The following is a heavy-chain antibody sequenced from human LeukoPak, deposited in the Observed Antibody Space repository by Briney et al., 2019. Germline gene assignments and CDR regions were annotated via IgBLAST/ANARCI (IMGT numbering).Heavy chain of an antibody. V-gene: IGHV4-59*08. Sequence: SETLSLTCTVSGDSISSYYWSWIRQPPGKGLEWIGYIYYSGSTNYNPSLKSRVTIVDTSKNQFSLKLSSVTAADTAVYYCARTQVVVVPAAIKINWFDPWGQGTLVTVSS. CDR2: IYYSGST. CDR3: ARTQVVVVPAAIKINWFDP. CDR1: GDSISSYY. D-gene: IGHD2-2*01. J-gene: IGHJ5*02.